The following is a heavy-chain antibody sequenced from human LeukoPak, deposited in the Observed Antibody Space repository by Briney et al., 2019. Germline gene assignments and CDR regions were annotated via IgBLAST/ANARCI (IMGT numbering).Heavy chain of an antibody. J-gene: IGHJ4*02. CDR1: GGSISSSSYY. V-gene: IGHV4-39*01. CDR2: IYYSGST. Sequence: KSSETLSLTCTVSGGSISSSSYYWGWIRQPPGKGLEWIGSIYYSGSTYYNPSLKSRVTISVDTSKNQFSLKLSSVTAADTAVYYCASRPHSHYYDSSGYYHIGFGLYYFDYWGQGTLVTVSS. D-gene: IGHD3-22*01. CDR3: ASRPHSHYYDSSGYYHIGFGLYYFDY.